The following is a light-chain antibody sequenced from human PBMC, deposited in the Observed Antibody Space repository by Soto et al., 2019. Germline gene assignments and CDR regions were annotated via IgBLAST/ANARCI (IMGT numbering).Light chain of an antibody. CDR1: QSVSSSY. Sequence: FVMTQSPATLSLSPGERATLSCRASQSVSSSYLAWYQQKPGQAPRLLISGASSRATGIPDRFSGSGSGTDFTLTISRLEPEDFAVYYCQQYGSSPRTFGQGTKVDI. CDR3: QQYGSSPRT. J-gene: IGKJ1*01. CDR2: GAS. V-gene: IGKV3-20*01.